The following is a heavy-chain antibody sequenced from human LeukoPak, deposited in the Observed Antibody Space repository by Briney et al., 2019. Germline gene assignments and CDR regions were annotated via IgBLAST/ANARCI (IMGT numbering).Heavy chain of an antibody. CDR2: IYESGTT. J-gene: IGHJ4*02. D-gene: IGHD2-15*01. V-gene: IGHV4-34*01. Sequence: NTSETLSLTCAVYGESLNSYYWSWVRQPPGEGLEWIGEIYESGTTKYNPSLKSRVTISMVPSKQQFSLSLNSVTAADTAAYYCARGAWATRLGSWGLGTPVIVSS. CDR1: GESLNSYY. CDR3: ARGAWATRLGS.